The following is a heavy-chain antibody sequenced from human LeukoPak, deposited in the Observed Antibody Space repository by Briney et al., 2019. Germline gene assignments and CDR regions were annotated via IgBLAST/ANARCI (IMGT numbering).Heavy chain of an antibody. D-gene: IGHD3-22*01. CDR3: AKNSGYYHPYYIDS. CDR1: GYSISSGYY. CDR2: IYHSRST. Sequence: PSETLSLTCIVSGYSISSGYYWDWIRQPPGKGLEWIGNIYHSRSTYYNPSLKSRVTISVDTSKNQFSLKLNSVTAADTAVYYCAKNSGYYHPYYIDSRGQGTLVTVSS. J-gene: IGHJ4*02. V-gene: IGHV4-38-2*02.